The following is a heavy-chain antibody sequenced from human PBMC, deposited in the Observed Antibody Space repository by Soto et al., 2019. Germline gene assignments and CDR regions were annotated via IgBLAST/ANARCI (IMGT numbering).Heavy chain of an antibody. D-gene: IGHD2-8*01. Sequence: GGSLRLSCAASGFTFSDYYMSWIRQAPGKGLEWVSYISSSGSTIYYADSVKGRFTISRDNAKNSLYLQMNSLRAEDTAVYYCAGAGMYEPNWFDPWGQGTLVTVSS. CDR3: AGAGMYEPNWFDP. V-gene: IGHV3-11*01. CDR2: ISSSGSTI. CDR1: GFTFSDYY. J-gene: IGHJ5*02.